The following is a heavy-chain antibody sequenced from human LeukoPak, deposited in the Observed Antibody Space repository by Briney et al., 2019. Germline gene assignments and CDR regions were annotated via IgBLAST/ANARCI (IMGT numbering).Heavy chain of an antibody. J-gene: IGHJ4*02. CDR2: ISWNSGSI. CDR1: GFTFDDYA. D-gene: IGHD5-18*01. V-gene: IGHV3-9*01. CDR3: AKDIAGYSYGFAPIEY. Sequence: GGSLRLSCAASGFTFDDYAMHWVRQAPGKGLEWVSGISWNSGSIGYADSAKGRFTISRDNAKNSLYLQMNSLRGEDTALYYCAKDIAGYSYGFAPIEYRGQGTLVTVSS.